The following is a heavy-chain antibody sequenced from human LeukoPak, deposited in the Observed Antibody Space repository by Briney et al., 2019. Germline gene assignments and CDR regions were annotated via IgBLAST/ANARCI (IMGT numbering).Heavy chain of an antibody. CDR2: VYPNGGGT. V-gene: IGHV1-2*06. CDR1: GYTFTAYY. CDR3: ARVEGSAATASD. D-gene: IGHD3-10*01. Sequence: RASAKVSCKASGYTFTAYYVHWVRQAPGHGLEWLGRVYPNGGGTIYAQKFQGRVTLTRDTSITTAYMELGRLTSDDTAVYYCARVEGSAATASDWGQGTLVTVSS. J-gene: IGHJ4*02.